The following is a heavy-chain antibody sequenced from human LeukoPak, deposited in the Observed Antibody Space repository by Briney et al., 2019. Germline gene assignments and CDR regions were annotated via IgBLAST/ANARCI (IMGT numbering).Heavy chain of an antibody. CDR3: ARSFGRAYTSVNCGGDCYTIDY. Sequence: GGSLRLSCAASGFTFSSYSMNWVRQAPGKGLEWVSYISSSSSTIYYADSVKGRFTISRDNAKNSLYLQMNSLRAEDTAVYYCARSFGRAYTSVNCGGDCYTIDYWGQGTLVTVSS. CDR1: GFTFSSYS. D-gene: IGHD2-21*02. CDR2: ISSSSSTI. V-gene: IGHV3-48*01. J-gene: IGHJ4*02.